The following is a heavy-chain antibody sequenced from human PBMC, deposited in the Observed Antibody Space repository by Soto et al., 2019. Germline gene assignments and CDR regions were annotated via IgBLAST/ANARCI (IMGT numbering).Heavy chain of an antibody. CDR1: GFAFGSYW. CDR2: ISLDGTRT. V-gene: IGHV3-74*01. J-gene: IGHJ6*02. Sequence: EVQLVESGGGLVQPGVSLRLSCAAPGFAFGSYWMHWVRQAPGKGLVWVSHISLDGTRTNYADSVKGRFTISRDNAKNTLCLLMNSLRAEDTAVYYCVRAAPGYSVGYRYYGMDVWGQGTAVTVSS. CDR3: VRAAPGYSVGYRYYGMDV. D-gene: IGHD2-2*03.